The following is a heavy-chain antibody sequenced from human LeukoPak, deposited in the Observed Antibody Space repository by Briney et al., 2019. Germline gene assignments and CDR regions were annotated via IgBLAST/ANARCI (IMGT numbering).Heavy chain of an antibody. D-gene: IGHD3-22*01. J-gene: IGHJ2*01. CDR1: GVSISSGDHS. CDR2: LYPTGST. CDR3: ARGPGYYDSSGFLNWYFDL. Sequence: PSETLSLTCAVSGVSISSGDHSWSSIRQPPGKGLAWIGYLYPTGSTYYPPSLRNRVTISVDRSKNQFSLKLNSVTAADTAVYYCARGPGYYDSSGFLNWYFDLWGRGTLVTVSS. V-gene: IGHV4-30-2*01.